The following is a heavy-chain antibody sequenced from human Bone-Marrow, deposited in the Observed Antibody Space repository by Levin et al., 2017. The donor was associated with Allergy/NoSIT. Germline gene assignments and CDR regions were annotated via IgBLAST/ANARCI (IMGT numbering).Heavy chain of an antibody. J-gene: IGHJ6*03. CDR1: GFTFSTYG. Sequence: PGGSLRLSCAASGFTFSTYGMHWVRQAPGEGLEWVAVIWSNGKNKYYADSVEGRFTFSRDNFKNTLYLQMNSLRAEDTAVYYCARHLYDILTGYSLYYYDYYMDGWGKGTTVTVSS. D-gene: IGHD3-9*01. CDR3: ARHLYDILTGYSLYYYDYYMDG. CDR2: IWSNGKNK. V-gene: IGHV3-33*01.